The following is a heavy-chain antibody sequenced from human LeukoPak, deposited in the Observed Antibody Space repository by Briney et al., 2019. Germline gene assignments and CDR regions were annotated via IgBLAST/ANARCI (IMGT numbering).Heavy chain of an antibody. CDR2: IKPDGSEK. CDR1: GFTFSDTL. V-gene: IGHV3-7*03. CDR3: TKGGYSTSWYWIY. J-gene: IGHJ4*02. Sequence: PGGSLRLSCAASGFTFSDTLMTWVRQAPGKGLEWVATIKPDGSEKDYMDSVRGRFTISRVNAENSLYLQMNSLRAEDTAVYHCTKGGYSTSWYWIYWGQGTLVTVSS. D-gene: IGHD6-13*01.